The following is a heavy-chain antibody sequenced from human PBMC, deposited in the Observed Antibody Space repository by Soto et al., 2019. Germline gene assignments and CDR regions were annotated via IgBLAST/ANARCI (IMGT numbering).Heavy chain of an antibody. J-gene: IGHJ2*01. CDR3: AISLGSGLYGVLDWYFDL. Sequence: QVQLVESGGGVVQPGRSLRLSCAASGFTFSRFAVHWVRQAPGKGLEWVAVISYDGSNKYYADSVKGRFTISRDNSRDMLFLQMNSLRAEDTAVYYCAISLGSGLYGVLDWYFDLWGRGTLVTVSS. CDR1: GFTFSRFA. V-gene: IGHV3-30-3*01. D-gene: IGHD6-19*01. CDR2: ISYDGSNK.